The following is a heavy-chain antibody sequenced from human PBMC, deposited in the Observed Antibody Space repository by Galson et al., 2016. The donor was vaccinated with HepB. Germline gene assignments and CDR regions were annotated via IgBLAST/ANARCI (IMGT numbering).Heavy chain of an antibody. V-gene: IGHV4-39*01. Sequence: SETLSLTCTVSGGPISSSNYFWAWIRQPPGKGLEWIATIHYRGSTYYNPSLKSRVTISVDTSKNQFSLKLSFLTAADTAVYYCTRQSVPLGRGPLAWFDPWGRGALVTVSS. CDR2: IHYRGST. CDR1: GGPISSSNYF. D-gene: IGHD3-10*01. CDR3: TRQSVPLGRGPLAWFDP. J-gene: IGHJ5*02.